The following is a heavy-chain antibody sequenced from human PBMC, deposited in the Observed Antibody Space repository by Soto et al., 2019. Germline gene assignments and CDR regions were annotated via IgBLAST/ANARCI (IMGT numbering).Heavy chain of an antibody. Sequence: PXETLSLTCTVSGCSISSGGYYWSWIRQHPGKGLEWIGYIYYSGSTYYNPSLKSRVTISVDTSKNQFSLKLSSVTAADTAVYYCATGYSYGYDYFDYWGQGTLVTVSS. V-gene: IGHV4-31*03. D-gene: IGHD5-18*01. J-gene: IGHJ4*02. CDR2: IYYSGST. CDR3: ATGYSYGYDYFDY. CDR1: GCSISSGGYY.